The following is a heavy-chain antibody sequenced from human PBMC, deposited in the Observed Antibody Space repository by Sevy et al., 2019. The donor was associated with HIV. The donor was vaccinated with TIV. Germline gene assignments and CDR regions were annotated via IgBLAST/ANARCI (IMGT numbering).Heavy chain of an antibody. CDR1: GGSITIAGYY. J-gene: IGHJ1*01. D-gene: IGHD6-13*01. V-gene: IGHV4-31*03. Sequence: SETLSLTCIVSGGSITIAGYYWSWIRQHPGKDLVLIGHIYYSGVTYYNPSLKSRLIISVDTYKDQFSLKLSSVTAADTAVDYCTGAPVAAAGTGYFQHWGQGTLVTVSS. CDR2: IYYSGVT. CDR3: TGAPVAAAGTGYFQH.